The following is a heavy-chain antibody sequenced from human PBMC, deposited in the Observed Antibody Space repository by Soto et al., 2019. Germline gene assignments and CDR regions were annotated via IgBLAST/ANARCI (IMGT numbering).Heavy chain of an antibody. CDR2: IYSSGTT. J-gene: IGHJ5*02. V-gene: IGHV4-4*07. Sequence: SETLSLTCTVSGISIDNYYCSWIRQSAGKGLEWIGRIYSSGTTNYNPSPKSRVTMSVDMSKSQFSLNVRSVTAADTAVYYCVRDVGGSGWFAPWGQGTLVTVSS. CDR3: VRDVGGSGWFAP. CDR1: GISIDNYY.